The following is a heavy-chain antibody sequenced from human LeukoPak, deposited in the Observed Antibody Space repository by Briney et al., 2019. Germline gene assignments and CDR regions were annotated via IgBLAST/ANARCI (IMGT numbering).Heavy chain of an antibody. D-gene: IGHD3-22*01. Sequence: ASVKVSCKASGYTFTGYYMHWVRQAPGQGLEWMGRINPNSGGTNYAQKFQGRVTMTRETSISTAYMELSRLRSDDTAVYYCARDRGYSYDSSGYYEPAYWGQGTLVTVSS. CDR1: GYTFTGYY. J-gene: IGHJ4*02. V-gene: IGHV1-2*06. CDR3: ARDRGYSYDSSGYYEPAY. CDR2: INPNSGGT.